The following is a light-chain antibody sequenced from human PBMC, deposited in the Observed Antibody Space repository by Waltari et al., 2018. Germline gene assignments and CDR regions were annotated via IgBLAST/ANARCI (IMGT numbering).Light chain of an antibody. CDR3: QQRSNWRIT. J-gene: IGKJ5*01. CDR1: QSVSSY. CDR2: DAS. Sequence: EIVLTQSPATLSLSPGERATLSCRASQSVSSYLAWYQQKPGQAPRLLIYDASNRATGIPARFSGSGSGTDFTLTISSLEPEDFAVYYCQQRSNWRITFGLGTRLEIK. V-gene: IGKV3-11*01.